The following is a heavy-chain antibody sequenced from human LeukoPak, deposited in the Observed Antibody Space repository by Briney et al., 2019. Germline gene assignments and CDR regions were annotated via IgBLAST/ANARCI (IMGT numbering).Heavy chain of an antibody. Sequence: PGGSLRLSCAVSGFTFSSYWMSWVRQAPGKGLEWVANIKEDGSKRYYVDSVKGRFTISRDNAKNSTYLQMNSLRAEDTAVYYCASLSDFCHYYSGQGTLVTVSS. CDR1: GFTFSSYW. CDR2: IKEDGSKR. V-gene: IGHV3-7*01. CDR3: ASLSDFCHYY. D-gene: IGHD2/OR15-2a*01. J-gene: IGHJ4*02.